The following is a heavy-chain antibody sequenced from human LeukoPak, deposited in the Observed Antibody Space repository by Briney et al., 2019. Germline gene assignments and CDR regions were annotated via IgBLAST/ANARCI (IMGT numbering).Heavy chain of an antibody. J-gene: IGHJ4*02. CDR3: ARDNCSGGSCYEV. V-gene: IGHV4-59*01. D-gene: IGHD2-15*01. CDR1: GGSIDNYY. CDR2: VYASGGT. Sequence: PSETLSLTCTVSGGSIDNYYWNWIRQSPGKGLEWIGHVYASGGTNYSPSLRSRVTISLDTSKNQFSLKLSSVTAAGTAVYYCARDNCSGGSCYEVWGQGTLVTVSS.